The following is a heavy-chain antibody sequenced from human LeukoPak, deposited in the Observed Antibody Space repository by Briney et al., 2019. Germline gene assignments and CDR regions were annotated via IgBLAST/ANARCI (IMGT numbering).Heavy chain of an antibody. CDR1: GGSISSSNW. Sequence: SETLSLTCAVSGGSISSSNWWSWVRQPPGKGLEWIGEIYHSGSTNYNPSLKSRVTISVDKSKNQFSLKLSSVTAADTAVYYCARSSYGSGARDDYWGQGTLVTVSS. CDR3: ARSSYGSGARDDY. V-gene: IGHV4-4*02. J-gene: IGHJ4*02. D-gene: IGHD3-10*01. CDR2: IYHSGST.